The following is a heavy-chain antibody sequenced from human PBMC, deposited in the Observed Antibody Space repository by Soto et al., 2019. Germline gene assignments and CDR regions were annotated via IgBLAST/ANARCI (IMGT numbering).Heavy chain of an antibody. V-gene: IGHV2-5*02. CDR2: LYWDDDE. CDR1: GLSLSTRVVG. Sequence: QITLNESGPTLVKPTQTLTLTCTFSGLSLSTRVVGVGWIRQPPGKALEWLALLYWDDDERYSPSLMSRLTITKDTSKNQVFLTMTNMVPVDTATYYCAHRPRGFTYLFDYWGQGTLVTVSS. D-gene: IGHD2-2*02. CDR3: AHRPRGFTYLFDY. J-gene: IGHJ4*02.